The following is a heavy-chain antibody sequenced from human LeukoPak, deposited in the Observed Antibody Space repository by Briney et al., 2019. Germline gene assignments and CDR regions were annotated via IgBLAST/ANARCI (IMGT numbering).Heavy chain of an antibody. CDR3: ARDKAVTTELTQYFQH. V-gene: IGHV1-8*01. D-gene: IGHD4-11*01. CDR1: GYTFTSYG. CDR2: MNPNSGNT. J-gene: IGHJ1*01. Sequence: GASVKVSCKASGYTFTSYGINWVRQATGPGLEWMGWMNPNSGNTGYAQKFQGRVTMTRNTSISTAYMELSSRRSEDTAVYYCARDKAVTTELTQYFQHWGQGTLVTVSS.